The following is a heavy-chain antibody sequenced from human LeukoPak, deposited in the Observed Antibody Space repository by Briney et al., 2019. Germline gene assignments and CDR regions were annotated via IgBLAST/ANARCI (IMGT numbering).Heavy chain of an antibody. Sequence: GGSLRLSCAASGFTFSNYAMTWVRQAPGKGLEWVSTISGTGGFIISTYYADSVKGRFTISRDNSANTLYLQMNSLRVDDTAVYYCVKDRRYAGNSALSCFGPWGQGTLVTVSS. V-gene: IGHV3-23*01. J-gene: IGHJ5*02. CDR1: GFTFSNYA. CDR3: VKDRRYAGNSALSCFGP. D-gene: IGHD4-23*01. CDR2: ISGTGGFIIST.